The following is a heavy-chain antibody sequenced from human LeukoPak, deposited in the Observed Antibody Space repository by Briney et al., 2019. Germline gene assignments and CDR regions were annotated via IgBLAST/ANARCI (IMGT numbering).Heavy chain of an antibody. CDR3: ARDMRIYSSSWSLDFDH. D-gene: IGHD6-13*01. CDR2: ISYDGSNK. V-gene: IGHV3-30-3*01. Sequence: GGSLRLSCAASGFTFSSYAMHWVRQAPGKGLEWVAVISYDGSNKYYADSVKGRFTISRDNSKNTLYLQMNSLRAEDSAVYYCARDMRIYSSSWSLDFDHWGRGTLVTVSS. CDR1: GFTFSSYA. J-gene: IGHJ4*02.